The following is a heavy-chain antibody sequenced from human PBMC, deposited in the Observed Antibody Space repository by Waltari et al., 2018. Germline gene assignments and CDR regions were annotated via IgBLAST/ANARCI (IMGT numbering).Heavy chain of an antibody. Sequence: QLQESGPGLVKPSETLSLTCSVSGFSMTRSYWAWIRQPPGKGLEWIGSVFHTGSPSYNPSLKRRVTISVDSSKNQFTLRLTAVTAADTAVYYCAGEKARYGFDVWGQGTTVTVSS. CDR3: AGEKARYGFDV. V-gene: IGHV4-38-2*02. CDR2: VFHTGSP. CDR1: GFSMTRSY. J-gene: IGHJ6*02.